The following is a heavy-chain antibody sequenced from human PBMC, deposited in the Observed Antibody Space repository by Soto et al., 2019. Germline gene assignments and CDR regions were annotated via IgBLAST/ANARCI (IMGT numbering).Heavy chain of an antibody. D-gene: IGHD3-9*01. Sequence: PSETLSLTCTVSGGSISSSSYYWGWVRQPPGKGLEWIGSIYYSGNTFYNPSLKSRVTISVDTSKNQFSLKLSSVTAADTAVYYCARAESYILTGYYRNWFDPWGQGTLVTVSS. CDR3: ARAESYILTGYYRNWFDP. CDR1: GGSISSSSYY. CDR2: IYYSGNT. J-gene: IGHJ5*02. V-gene: IGHV4-39*01.